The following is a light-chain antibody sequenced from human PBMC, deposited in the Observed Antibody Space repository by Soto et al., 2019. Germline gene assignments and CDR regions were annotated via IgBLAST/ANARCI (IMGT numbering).Light chain of an antibody. J-gene: IGLJ2*01. CDR2: SNN. CDR3: PACDDSLNGVV. Sequence: QSVLTQPPSASGTPGQRVTISCSGSSSNIGSNTVNWYQQLPGTAPKLLIYSNNQRPSGVPDRFSGSKSGTSASLAISGLQSEDEADYYCPACDDSLNGVVFGGGTKLTVL. CDR1: SSNIGSNT. V-gene: IGLV1-44*01.